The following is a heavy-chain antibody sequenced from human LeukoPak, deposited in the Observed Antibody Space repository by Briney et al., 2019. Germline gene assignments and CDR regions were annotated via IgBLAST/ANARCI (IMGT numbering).Heavy chain of an antibody. D-gene: IGHD4-11*01. Sequence: PGGSLRLSCAASGFIFSHHGMHWVRQAPAKGLEWVAVIWSDATNRFYADSVKGRFTISRDNSQNTVFLQMNSLRVKDTAIYYCARDAQRGFDYSNSLKNWGHGTLVTVSS. J-gene: IGHJ4*01. CDR2: IWSDATNR. V-gene: IGHV3-33*01. CDR3: ARDAQRGFDYSNSLKN. CDR1: GFIFSHHG.